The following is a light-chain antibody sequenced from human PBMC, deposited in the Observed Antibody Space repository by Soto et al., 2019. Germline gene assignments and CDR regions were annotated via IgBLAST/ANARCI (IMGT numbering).Light chain of an antibody. CDR3: QSYDASLRDYV. CDR1: SSNIGAYYD. CDR2: GNT. Sequence: VLTQPPSVSGAPGQRVTISCTGSSSNIGAYYDVHWYQQLPGTVPKLLIFGNTNRPSGVPDRFSGSKSGTSASLAITGLQAEDEADHYCQSYDASLRDYVFGTGTKVTVL. V-gene: IGLV1-40*01. J-gene: IGLJ1*01.